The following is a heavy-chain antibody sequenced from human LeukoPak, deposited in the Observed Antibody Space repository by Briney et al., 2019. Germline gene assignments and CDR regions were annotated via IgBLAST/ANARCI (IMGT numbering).Heavy chain of an antibody. Sequence: GASVKVSCKASGYTFSSYYIHWVRQAPGPGLEWMGIINPSGGSTSYAQKFQGRVTMTRDTSTSTVYMELSSLRSEDTAVYYCARKILDTAMGIDYWGQGTLLTVSS. CDR1: GYTFSSYY. D-gene: IGHD5-18*01. CDR2: INPSGGST. CDR3: ARKILDTAMGIDY. V-gene: IGHV1-46*01. J-gene: IGHJ4*02.